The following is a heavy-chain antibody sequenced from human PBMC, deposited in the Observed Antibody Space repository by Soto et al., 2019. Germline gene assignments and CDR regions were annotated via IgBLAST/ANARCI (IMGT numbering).Heavy chain of an antibody. D-gene: IGHD6-13*01. CDR1: GYNFANYW. Sequence: PGESLKISFKGSGYNFANYWIGWVRQMPGKGLEWMGMIFPGDSDTKNSPSLQGQITMSVDKSDSSAYLQWRILKASDTAMYYCAAGYTTVHDAFDIWGQGTMVT. CDR2: IFPGDSDT. J-gene: IGHJ3*02. CDR3: AAGYTTVHDAFDI. V-gene: IGHV5-51*01.